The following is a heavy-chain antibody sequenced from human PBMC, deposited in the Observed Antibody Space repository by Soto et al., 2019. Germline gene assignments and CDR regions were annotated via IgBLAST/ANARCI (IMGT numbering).Heavy chain of an antibody. CDR3: AREGYYSGSESYSPPRYYGMDV. D-gene: IGHD3-10*01. J-gene: IGHJ6*02. V-gene: IGHV1-18*01. CDR2: ISDYNGNT. Sequence: ASVKVSCKASGYSRTTYGISWVRQAPGQGLEWMGWISDYNGNTNYEKKFQGRVTMTTDTSTRTAYMELKSLRSDDTAVYYCAREGYYSGSESYSPPRYYGMDVWG. CDR1: GYSRTTYG.